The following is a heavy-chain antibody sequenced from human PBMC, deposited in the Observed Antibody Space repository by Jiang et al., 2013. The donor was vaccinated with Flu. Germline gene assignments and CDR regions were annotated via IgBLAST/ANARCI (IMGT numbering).Heavy chain of an antibody. CDR3: ARDRARPWDIVLMVYATDAFDI. J-gene: IGHJ3*02. CDR2: IYTSGST. CDR1: GGSISSYY. D-gene: IGHD2-8*01. V-gene: IGHV4-4*07. Sequence: LLKPSETLSLTCTVSGGSISSYYWSWIRQPAGKGLEWIGRIYTSGSTNYNPSLKSRVTMSVDTSKNQFSLKLSSVTAADTAVYYCARDRARPWDIVLMVYATDAFDIWGQGTMVTVSS.